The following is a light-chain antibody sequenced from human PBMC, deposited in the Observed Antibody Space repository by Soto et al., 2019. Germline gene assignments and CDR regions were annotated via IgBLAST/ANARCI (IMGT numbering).Light chain of an antibody. V-gene: IGLV1-44*01. CDR2: SNN. CDR3: AAWDDSLYDAV. J-gene: IGLJ3*02. Sequence: QSVLTQPPSASETPGQRVTISCSGSSSNIGSNIVNWYQQLPGTAPKLLVYSNNQRPSGVPDRFSGSKSGTSASLAISGLQSEDEADYYCAAWDDSLYDAVFGGGTKVTVL. CDR1: SSNIGSNI.